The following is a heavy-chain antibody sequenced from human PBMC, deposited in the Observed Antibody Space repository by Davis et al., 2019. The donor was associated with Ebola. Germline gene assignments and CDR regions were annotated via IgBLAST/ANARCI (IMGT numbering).Heavy chain of an antibody. CDR2: IKSKNDGEPT. CDR3: VTMAAF. D-gene: IGHD5-24*01. V-gene: IGHV3-15*07. CDR1: GFPFSQAW. J-gene: IGHJ4*02. Sequence: PGGSLRLSCAASGFPFSQAWLNWVRQAPGKGLEWVGRIKSKNDGEPTDYAAPVRGRFTMSRDDSKNTLFLQMDSLKTEDTGIYFCVTMAAFWGQGTLVTVSS.